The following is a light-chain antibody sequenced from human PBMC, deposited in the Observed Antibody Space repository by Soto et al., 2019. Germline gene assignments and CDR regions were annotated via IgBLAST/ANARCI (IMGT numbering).Light chain of an antibody. J-gene: IGKJ1*01. CDR2: DAS. CDR1: QNIFRY. CDR3: LQRFSWPWT. Sequence: EIVLTQSPATLSLSPGARATLSCRASQNIFRYLACYQQKPGQAARLLLYDASYRAPGIPARFSGSGSATAFTLTITSLEPDDFAVYYCLQRFSWPWTFGLGTKVDIK. V-gene: IGKV3-11*01.